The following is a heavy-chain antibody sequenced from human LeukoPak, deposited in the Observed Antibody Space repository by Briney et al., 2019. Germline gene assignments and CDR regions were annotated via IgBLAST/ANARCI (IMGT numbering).Heavy chain of an antibody. V-gene: IGHV3-64*01. CDR2: IKNNGGDT. CDR3: ARVQSTVRGIQGPFDL. Sequence: GGSLRLSCAASGFTFSTYAMHWVRQAPGKGLEYVSAIKNNGGDTYYASSVQGRFTVSRDNPRSTLYLQMDSLRPDDMAIYYCARVQSTVRGIQGPFDLWGQGTLVTVS. J-gene: IGHJ4*02. D-gene: IGHD3-10*01. CDR1: GFTFSTYA.